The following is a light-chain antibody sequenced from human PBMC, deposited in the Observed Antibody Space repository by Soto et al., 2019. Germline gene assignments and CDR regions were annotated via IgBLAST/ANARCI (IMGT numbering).Light chain of an antibody. CDR1: SSDVGSYNL. V-gene: IGLV2-23*01. CDR3: CSYAGSSTLV. CDR2: EGS. J-gene: IGLJ2*01. Sequence: QSALTQPASVSGSPGQSITISCTGTSSDVGSYNLVSWYQQHPGKDPKLMIYEGSNRPSGVANRFSGSKSGNTASLTISGRQAEDEADDYCCSYAGSSTLVFGGGTQLTVL.